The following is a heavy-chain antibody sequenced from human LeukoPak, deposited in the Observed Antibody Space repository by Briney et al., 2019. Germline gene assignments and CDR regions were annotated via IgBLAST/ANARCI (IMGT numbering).Heavy chain of an antibody. CDR1: VVSISSSNW. Sequence: PSGTLSLTCAVSVVSISSSNWWHWVRQPPGKGLEWIGEIHHSGSTNYNPSLKSRVTISLDKSENQFSLKLSSVTAADTAVYYCARVTGYMIEDYFDYWGQGTLVTVSS. CDR3: ARVTGYMIEDYFDY. CDR2: IHHSGST. J-gene: IGHJ4*02. V-gene: IGHV4-4*02. D-gene: IGHD3-22*01.